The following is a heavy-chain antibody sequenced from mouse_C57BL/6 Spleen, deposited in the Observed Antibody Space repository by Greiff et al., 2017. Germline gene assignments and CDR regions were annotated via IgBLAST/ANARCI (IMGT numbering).Heavy chain of an antibody. CDR3: VRRALREYYFDY. Sequence: DVKLVESGGGLVQPKGSLKLSCAASGFTFNTYAMHWVRQAPGKGLEWVARIRSKSSNYATYYADSVKDRFTISRDYSQSMLYLQMNNLKTEDTAMYYCVRRALREYYFDYWGQGTTLTVSS. V-gene: IGHV10-3*01. CDR1: GFTFNTYA. CDR2: IRSKSSNYAT. D-gene: IGHD1-1*01. J-gene: IGHJ2*01.